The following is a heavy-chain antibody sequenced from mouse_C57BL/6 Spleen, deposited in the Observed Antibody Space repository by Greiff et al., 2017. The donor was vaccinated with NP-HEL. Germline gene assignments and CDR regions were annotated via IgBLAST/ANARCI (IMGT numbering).Heavy chain of an antibody. CDR3: ARSYYYGSSYEYYAMDY. Sequence: VQLVESGAELVRPGTSVKMSCKASGYTFTNYWIGWAKQRPGHGLEWIGDIYPGGGYTNYNEKFKGKATLTADKSSSTAYMQFSSLTSEDSAIYYCARSYYYGSSYEYYAMDYWGQGTSVTVSS. V-gene: IGHV1-63*01. CDR1: GYTFTNYW. CDR2: IYPGGGYT. D-gene: IGHD1-1*01. J-gene: IGHJ4*01.